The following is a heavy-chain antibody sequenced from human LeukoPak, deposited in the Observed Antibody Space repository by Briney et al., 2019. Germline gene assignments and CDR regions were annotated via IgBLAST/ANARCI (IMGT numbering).Heavy chain of an antibody. V-gene: IGHV3-23*01. CDR2: INDNGGQR. D-gene: IGHD1-26*01. J-gene: IGHJ4*02. Sequence: GGSLRLSCAASGFAFNNYAMTWVRQAPGKGLEWVSNINDNGGQRHYADSVKGRFTISRDNSKNTLFLQMYSLRAEDTAVYYCAKSPWKVGGTHYFDYWGQGILVTVPS. CDR3: AKSPWKVGGTHYFDY. CDR1: GFAFNNYA.